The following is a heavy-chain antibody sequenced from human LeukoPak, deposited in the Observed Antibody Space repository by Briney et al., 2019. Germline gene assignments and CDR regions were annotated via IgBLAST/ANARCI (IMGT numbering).Heavy chain of an antibody. CDR2: IYSGGST. V-gene: IGHV3-53*01. J-gene: IGHJ1*01. CDR1: GFSVSSNY. Sequence: GGSLRLSCAASGFSVSSNYMSWARQAPGKGLEWVSVIYSGGSTYYADSVKGRFTISRDNSKNTLYLQMKILRAEDTAVYYCARTDETAPAEDFQHWGQGTLVTVSS. D-gene: IGHD2-21*02. CDR3: ARTDETAPAEDFQH.